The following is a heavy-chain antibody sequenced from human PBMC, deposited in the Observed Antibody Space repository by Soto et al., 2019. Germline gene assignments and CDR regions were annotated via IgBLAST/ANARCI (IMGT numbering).Heavy chain of an antibody. CDR2: IYYRGST. Sequence: QVQLQESGPGLVKPSQTLSLTCTVSGGSISSVVYYGTGSGRPPGKGLEWIGYIYYRGSTSNNPSLKSRVTISVDTSKNQFSLKLSSVTAADTAVYYCARSVFPWGQGTLVTVSS. CDR1: GGSISSVVYY. CDR3: ARSVFP. V-gene: IGHV4-31*03. J-gene: IGHJ5*02.